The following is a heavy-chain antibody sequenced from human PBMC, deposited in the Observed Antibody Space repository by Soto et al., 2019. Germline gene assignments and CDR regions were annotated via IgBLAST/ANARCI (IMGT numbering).Heavy chain of an antibody. D-gene: IGHD3-10*01. J-gene: IGHJ4*02. CDR1: GGTFSSYT. CDR3: AREELQDYYGSGSFLY. V-gene: IGHV1-69*04. Sequence: ASVKVSCKASGGTFSSYTISWVRQAPGQGLEWMGRIIPILGIANYAQKFQGRVTITADKSTSTAYMELSSLRSEDTAVYYCAREELQDYYGSGSFLYWGQGILVTVSS. CDR2: IIPILGIA.